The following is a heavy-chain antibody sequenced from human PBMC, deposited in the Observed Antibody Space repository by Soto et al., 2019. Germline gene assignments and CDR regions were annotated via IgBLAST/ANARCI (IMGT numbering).Heavy chain of an antibody. CDR3: AKALSPSYTIFGVVIADDAFDI. Sequence: PGGSLRLSCAASGFTCSSYVMHWVCQAPGKGLEWVAVISYDGSNKYYADSVKGRFTISRDNSKNTLYLQMNSLRAEDTAVYYCAKALSPSYTIFGVVIADDAFDIWGQGTMVTVSS. CDR2: ISYDGSNK. J-gene: IGHJ3*02. V-gene: IGHV3-30*18. D-gene: IGHD3-3*01. CDR1: GFTCSSYV.